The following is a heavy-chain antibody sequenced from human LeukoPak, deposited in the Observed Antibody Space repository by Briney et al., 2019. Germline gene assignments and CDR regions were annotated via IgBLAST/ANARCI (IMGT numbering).Heavy chain of an antibody. D-gene: IGHD3-16*02. J-gene: IGHJ5*02. CDR1: GFTFSSYA. Sequence: GGSLRLSCAASGFTFSSYAMSWVRQVPGKGLEWVSSINANGGSTAYADSVRGRFTISRDNAKNSLYLQMNSLRAEDTAVYYCARTYWYYDYVWGSYPNWFDPWGQGTLVTVSS. CDR2: INANGGST. V-gene: IGHV3-20*04. CDR3: ARTYWYYDYVWGSYPNWFDP.